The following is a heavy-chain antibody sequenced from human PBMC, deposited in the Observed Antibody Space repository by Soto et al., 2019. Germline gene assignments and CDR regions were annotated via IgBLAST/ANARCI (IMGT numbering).Heavy chain of an antibody. V-gene: IGHV3-33*01. CDR3: ARDSPVAGTGADAFDI. J-gene: IGHJ3*02. CDR1: GFTFSSYG. Sequence: GGSLRLSCAASGFTFSSYGMHWVRQAPGKGLEWVAVIWYDGSNKYYADSVKGRFTISRDNSKNTLYLQMNSLRAEDTAVYYCARDSPVAGTGADAFDIWGQGTMVTVSS. D-gene: IGHD6-19*01. CDR2: IWYDGSNK.